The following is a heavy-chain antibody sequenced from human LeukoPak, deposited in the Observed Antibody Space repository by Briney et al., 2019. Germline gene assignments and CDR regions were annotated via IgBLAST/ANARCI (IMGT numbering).Heavy chain of an antibody. CDR2: IYYSGST. CDR1: GDSISTSSYY. J-gene: IGHJ6*03. Sequence: SENLSLTCSVSGDSISTSSYYWGWIRQPPGKGLEWIGTIYYSGSTYYNPSLTSRVTISVDTSKNQFSLKLSSVTSADTAVYHCARHKDYYHSYXDVXGKGTXVTISS. CDR3: ARHKDYYHSYXDV. V-gene: IGHV4-39*01.